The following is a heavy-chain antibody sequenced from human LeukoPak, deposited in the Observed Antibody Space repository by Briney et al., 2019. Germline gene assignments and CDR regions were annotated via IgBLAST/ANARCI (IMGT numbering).Heavy chain of an antibody. V-gene: IGHV1-8*01. Sequence: ASVKVSCKASGYTFTSYDINWVRQATGQGLEWMGWMNPNSGNTGYAQKFQGRVTMTRNASISTAYMELSSLRSEDTAVYYCARGRIAVAETFDYWGQGTLVTVSS. D-gene: IGHD6-19*01. CDR1: GYTFTSYD. J-gene: IGHJ4*02. CDR2: MNPNSGNT. CDR3: ARGRIAVAETFDY.